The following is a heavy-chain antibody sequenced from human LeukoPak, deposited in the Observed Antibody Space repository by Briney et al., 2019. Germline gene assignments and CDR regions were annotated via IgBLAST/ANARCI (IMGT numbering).Heavy chain of an antibody. D-gene: IGHD5-18*01. CDR3: ARTARHLDY. CDR1: GFTFSDPY. CDR2: ISGSGTDI. V-gene: IGHV3-11*04. J-gene: IGHJ4*02. Sequence: GGSLRLSCEASGFTFSDPYMSWIRQAPGKGLECLSYISGSGTDINYADSVRGRFTISRDNAKNLLYLQMNDLRLEDTAVYYCARTARHLDYWGQGPLVTVSS.